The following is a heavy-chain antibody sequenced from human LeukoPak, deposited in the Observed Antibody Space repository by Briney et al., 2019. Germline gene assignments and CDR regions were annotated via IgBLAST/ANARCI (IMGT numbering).Heavy chain of an antibody. D-gene: IGHD3-3*01. CDR2: IYYSGST. CDR1: GGSISSYY. CDR3: ARRYYDFWSGYPHDAFDI. J-gene: IGHJ3*02. V-gene: IGHV4-59*08. Sequence: SETLSLTCTVSGGSISSYYWSWIRQPPGKGLEWIGYIYYSGSTNYNPSLKSRVTISVDTSKNQFSLKLSSVPAADTAVYYCARRYYDFWSGYPHDAFDIWGQGTMVTVSS.